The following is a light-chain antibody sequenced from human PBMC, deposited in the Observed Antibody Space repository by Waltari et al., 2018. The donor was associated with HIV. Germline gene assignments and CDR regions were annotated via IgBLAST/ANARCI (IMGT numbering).Light chain of an antibody. CDR2: AAS. CDR3: EQYDSSFRA. Sequence: EIVLTQSPGTLSLSPGERATLSCRASQSVSSSYLAWYQQKPGQAPRLLIYAASSRATGIPDRFSGSASGTHFTLTISKLEPEDFAVYYCEQYDSSFRAFGQGTKVEIK. V-gene: IGKV3-20*01. J-gene: IGKJ1*01. CDR1: QSVSSSY.